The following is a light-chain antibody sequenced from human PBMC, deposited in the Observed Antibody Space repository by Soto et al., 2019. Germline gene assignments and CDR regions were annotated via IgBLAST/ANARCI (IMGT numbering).Light chain of an antibody. V-gene: IGLV2-14*03. CDR1: SSDVGGYDY. J-gene: IGLJ2*01. CDR3: ISYTSSSTVV. CDR2: DVS. Sequence: QSALTQPASVSGSPGQSITISCSGTSSDVGGYDYVSWYQQHPGKPPKLMIYDVSHRPSGASNRFSGSKSGNTASLTISGLQAEDEADYYCISYTSSSTVVFGGGTKLTVL.